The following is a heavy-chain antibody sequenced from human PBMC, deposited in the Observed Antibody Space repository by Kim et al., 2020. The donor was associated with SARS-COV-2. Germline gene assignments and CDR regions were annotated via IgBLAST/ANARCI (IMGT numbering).Heavy chain of an antibody. J-gene: IGHJ4*02. CDR3: SKLLLGYCSITSCLFFDY. V-gene: IGHV3-23*01. CDR2: ISGSGGST. D-gene: IGHD2-2*01. Sequence: GGSLRLSCAASGFTFSSYAMSWVRQAPGKGLEWVSAISGSGGSTYYADSVKGRFTISRDNSKNTLYLQMNSLRAEDTAVYYCSKLLLGYCSITSCLFFDYWGQGTLVTVSS. CDR1: GFTFSSYA.